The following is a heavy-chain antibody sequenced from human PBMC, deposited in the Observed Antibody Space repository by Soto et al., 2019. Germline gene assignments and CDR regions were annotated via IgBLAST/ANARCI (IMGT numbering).Heavy chain of an antibody. CDR2: INPNSGGT. D-gene: IGHD6-13*01. Sequence: ASVKVSCKASGYTFTGYYMHWVRQAPGQGLEWMGWINPNSGGTNYAQRFQGRVTMTRDTSISTAYMELSRLRSDDTAVYYCARSYSSSWYNWFDPWGQGTLVTVSS. CDR3: ARSYSSSWYNWFDP. J-gene: IGHJ5*02. V-gene: IGHV1-2*02. CDR1: GYTFTGYY.